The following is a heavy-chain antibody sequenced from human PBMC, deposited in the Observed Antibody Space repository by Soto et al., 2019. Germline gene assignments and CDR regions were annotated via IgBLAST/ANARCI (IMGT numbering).Heavy chain of an antibody. Sequence: SVQASCKASGYTYTSYYMHWVRQAPGQGLEWMGIINPSGGSTSYAQKFQGRVTMTRDTSTSTVYMELSSLRSEDTAVYYCARDRSHSASVRVGMAVWVQGTTGTV. CDR1: GYTYTSYY. D-gene: IGHD2-15*01. CDR2: INPSGGST. J-gene: IGHJ6*01. V-gene: IGHV1-46*01. CDR3: ARDRSHSASVRVGMAV.